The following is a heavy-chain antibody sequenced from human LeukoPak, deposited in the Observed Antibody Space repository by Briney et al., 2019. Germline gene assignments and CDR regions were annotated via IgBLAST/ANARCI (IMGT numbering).Heavy chain of an antibody. CDR2: ISTNGGTT. D-gene: IGHD4-17*01. CDR3: VKGPGPTVNYYFDF. CDR1: GFTFSTYA. V-gene: IGHV3-64D*06. J-gene: IGHJ4*02. Sequence: GSLRLSCSASGFTFSTYAMHWVRQAPGKGLEYVSSISTNGGTTYSAESSRGRFAISRDNSKNTLYLQMSSLRADDTAVYYCVKGPGPTVNYYFDFRGQGTLVTVSS.